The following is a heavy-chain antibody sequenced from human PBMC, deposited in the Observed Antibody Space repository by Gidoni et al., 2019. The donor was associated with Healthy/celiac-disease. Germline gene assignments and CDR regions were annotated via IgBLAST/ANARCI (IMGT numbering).Heavy chain of an antibody. CDR1: GFTFSSYS. CDR3: ARDRCSSTSCPTRYYYYGMDV. Sequence: ESGGGLVKPGGSLRLSCAASGFTFSSYSMNWVCQAPGKGLEWVSSISSSSSYIYYADSVKGRFTISRDNAKNSLYLQMNSLRAEDTAVYYCARDRCSSTSCPTRYYYYGMDVWGQGTTVTVSS. V-gene: IGHV3-21*01. J-gene: IGHJ6*02. CDR2: ISSSSSYI. D-gene: IGHD2-2*01.